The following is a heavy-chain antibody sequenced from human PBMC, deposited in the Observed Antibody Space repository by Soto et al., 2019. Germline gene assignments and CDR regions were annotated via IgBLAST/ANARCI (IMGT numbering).Heavy chain of an antibody. J-gene: IGHJ4*02. CDR2: IRFDGSNE. CDR1: GGIFHGYG. CDR3: ARDGIGGTVFRGYLDY. Sequence: PGGSLRLSCAVPGGIFHGYGMHWVRQAPGKGLEWVAIIRFDGSNEEYADSVKGRFTISRDNSKNTLYPQMNTLGAEDTAVYYCARDGIGGTVFRGYLDYWGRGTVVTVS. D-gene: IGHD1-7*01. V-gene: IGHV3-33*01.